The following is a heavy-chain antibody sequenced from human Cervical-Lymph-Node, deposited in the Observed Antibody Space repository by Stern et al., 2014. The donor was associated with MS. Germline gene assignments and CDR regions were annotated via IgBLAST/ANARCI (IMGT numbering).Heavy chain of an antibody. V-gene: IGHV1-46*01. CDR2: INPSGGGT. J-gene: IGHJ4*02. Sequence: VQLVESGAEVRKPGASVKVSCKASGFTFTSYDIHWVRQAPGQGLEWMGKINPSGGGTNYAQSFQDRVTVTRDTSTNTVYMELSSLRSEDTAVYYCARDSYDSKLRFDFWGQGTLVTVSS. CDR1: GFTFTSYD. CDR3: ARDSYDSKLRFDF. D-gene: IGHD3-22*01.